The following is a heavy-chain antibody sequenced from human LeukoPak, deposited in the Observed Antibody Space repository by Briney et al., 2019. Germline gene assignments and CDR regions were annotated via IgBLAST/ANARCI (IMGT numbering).Heavy chain of an antibody. CDR3: ARFGITVVRGGQYYFDY. J-gene: IGHJ4*02. CDR1: GGSISNYY. Sequence: SETLSLTCTVSGGSISNYYWSWIRQPPGKGREWIGHIYYSGATKDNPSLKSRIPISVGTPKNHFSLTLSPATAADTAVYYCARFGITVVRGGQYYFDYWGQGTLVTVSS. D-gene: IGHD3-10*01. CDR2: IYYSGAT. V-gene: IGHV4-59*08.